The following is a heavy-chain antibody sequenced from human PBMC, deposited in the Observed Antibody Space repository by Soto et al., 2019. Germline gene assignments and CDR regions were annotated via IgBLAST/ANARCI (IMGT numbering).Heavy chain of an antibody. CDR3: ARSDDYVAFDY. V-gene: IGHV4-30-4*01. CDR2: IYYSGYT. CDR1: GGSISSGEYK. J-gene: IGHJ4*02. D-gene: IGHD4-17*01. Sequence: QVQLQESGPGLVKPSQTLSLTCTVSGGSISSGEYKWSWIRQPPGKGLEWIGYIYYSGYTYNNPSLKRRVATSVDTSKNQFSLKLSSVTAADTAVYYCARSDDYVAFDYWGQGTLVTVSS.